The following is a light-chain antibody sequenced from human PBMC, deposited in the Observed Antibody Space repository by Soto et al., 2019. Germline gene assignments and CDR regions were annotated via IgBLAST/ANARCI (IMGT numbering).Light chain of an antibody. J-gene: IGKJ1*01. V-gene: IGKV3-20*01. CDR3: QQYGSSPRK. Sequence: EIVLTQSPGTLSLSPGERATLSCRASQSVSSSYLAWYQQKPGQAPRLLIYGASSRATGIPDRFSGSGSGTDFTLTISRLEPEYFAVYYCQQYGSSPRKFGQGTKVEIK. CDR2: GAS. CDR1: QSVSSSY.